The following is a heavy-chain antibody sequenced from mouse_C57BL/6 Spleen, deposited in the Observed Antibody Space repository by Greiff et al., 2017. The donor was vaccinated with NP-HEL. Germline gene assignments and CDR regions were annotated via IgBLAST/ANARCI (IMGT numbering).Heavy chain of an antibody. CDR1: GYAFTNYL. Sequence: VQRVESGAELVRPGTSVKVSCKASGYAFTNYLIEWVKQRPGQGLEWIGVINPGSGGTNYNEKFKGKATLTADKSSSTAYMQLSSLTSEDSAVYFCAIYYGNYGGNYWGQGTTLTVSS. CDR3: AIYYGNYGGNY. J-gene: IGHJ2*01. D-gene: IGHD2-1*01. V-gene: IGHV1-54*01. CDR2: INPGSGGT.